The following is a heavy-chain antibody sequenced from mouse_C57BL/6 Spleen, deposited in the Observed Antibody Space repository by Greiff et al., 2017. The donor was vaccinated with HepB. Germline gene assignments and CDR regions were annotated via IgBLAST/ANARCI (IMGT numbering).Heavy chain of an antibody. D-gene: IGHD1-1*01. CDR2: IHPNSGST. V-gene: IGHV1-64*01. J-gene: IGHJ2*01. Sequence: QVQLQQPGAELVKPGASVKLSCKASGHTFTSYWMHWVKQRPGQGLEWIGMIHPNSGSTNYNEKFKSKATLTVDKSSSTAYMQLSSLTSEDSAVYYCAREDYYGLDYWGQGTTLTVSS. CDR1: GHTFTSYW. CDR3: AREDYYGLDY.